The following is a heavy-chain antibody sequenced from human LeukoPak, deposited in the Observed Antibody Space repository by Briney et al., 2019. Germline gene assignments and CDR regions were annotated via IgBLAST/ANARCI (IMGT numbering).Heavy chain of an antibody. D-gene: IGHD3-10*01. CDR3: ARSITMVRGGTALDY. CDR2: IKQDGSEK. V-gene: IGHV3-7*01. J-gene: IGHJ4*02. Sequence: RPGGSLRLSCAASGFTFSSYRMSWVRQAPGKGLEWVANIKQDGSEKYYVDSVKGRFTISRDNAKNSLYLQTNSLRAEDTAVYYCARSITMVRGGTALDYWGQGTLVTVSS. CDR1: GFTFSSYR.